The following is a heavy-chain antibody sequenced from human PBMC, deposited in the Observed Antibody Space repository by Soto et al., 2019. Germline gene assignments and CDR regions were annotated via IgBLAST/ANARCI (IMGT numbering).Heavy chain of an antibody. J-gene: IGHJ4*02. Sequence: QVQLVESGGGVVQPGRSLKLSCAASEFTFSSYTMYWVRQTPGKGLEWVAGISNDGGNTYYLDSVKGRITISRDNSKNTLYLEINSLRVEDTAVYYCARGWSISVDALGYWGQGTLVTVSS. CDR3: ARGWSISVDALGY. CDR2: ISNDGGNT. D-gene: IGHD6-19*01. V-gene: IGHV3-30-3*01. CDR1: EFTFSSYT.